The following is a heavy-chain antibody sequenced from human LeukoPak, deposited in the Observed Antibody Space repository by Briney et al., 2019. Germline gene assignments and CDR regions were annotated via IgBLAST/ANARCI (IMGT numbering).Heavy chain of an antibody. D-gene: IGHD3-3*01. J-gene: IGHJ6*02. CDR2: ISSSSNYI. V-gene: IGHV3-21*01. Sequence: TGGSLRLSCAASGFTFSSYTMNWVRQAPGKGLEWVSSISSSSNYIYYADSVKGRFIISRDNAKNSLYLQMNSLRAEDTAVYYCARPHPRTVFGVFSYYYGMDVWGQGTTVTVSS. CDR1: GFTFSSYT. CDR3: ARPHPRTVFGVFSYYYGMDV.